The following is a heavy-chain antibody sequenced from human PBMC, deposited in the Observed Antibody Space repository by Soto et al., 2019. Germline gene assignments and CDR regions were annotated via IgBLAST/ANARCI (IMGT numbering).Heavy chain of an antibody. D-gene: IGHD2-8*01. CDR1: GFTFSSYA. CDR2: ISASDGTT. V-gene: IGHV3-23*01. CDR3: AKDRGRQDFVHANFFDY. J-gene: IGHJ4*02. Sequence: ESGGGLVQPGGSLRLSCAASGFTFSSYAMSWVRQAPGKGLEWVSIISASDGTTYYADSVKGRFTISRDNVKNTLYLQMNSLRAEDTAMYYCAKDRGRQDFVHANFFDYWGQGTLVTVSS.